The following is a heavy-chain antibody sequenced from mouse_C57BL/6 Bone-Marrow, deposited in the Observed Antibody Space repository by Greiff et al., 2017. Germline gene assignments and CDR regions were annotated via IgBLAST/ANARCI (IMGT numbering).Heavy chain of an antibody. CDR1: GYTFTSYW. V-gene: IGHV1-50*01. CDR3: ARVYFEDYYAMDY. CDR2: IDPPDSYT. D-gene: IGHD2-4*01. Sequence: QVQLQQPGAELVKPGASVKLSCKASGYTFTSYWMQWVKQRPGQGLEWIGEIDPPDSYTNYNQKFKGKATLTVDTSSSTAYMKLSSLTSEDSAVYYCARVYFEDYYAMDYWGQGTSVTVSS. J-gene: IGHJ4*01.